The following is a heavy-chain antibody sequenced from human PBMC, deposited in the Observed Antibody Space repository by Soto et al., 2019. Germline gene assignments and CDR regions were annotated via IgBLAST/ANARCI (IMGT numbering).Heavy chain of an antibody. CDR1: GFTFSNAW. D-gene: IGHD3-3*01. Sequence: EVQLVESGGGLVKPGGSLRLSCAASGFTFSNAWMSWVRQAPGKGLEWVGRIISKTDGGTTDYAAPVKGRFTISRDDSKNTLSLQMNSLKTEDTAVYYCTTDSRSPVYYDFWSGYPGYYYYGMDVWGQGTTVTVSS. V-gene: IGHV3-15*01. CDR2: IISKTDGGTT. J-gene: IGHJ6*02. CDR3: TTDSRSPVYYDFWSGYPGYYYYGMDV.